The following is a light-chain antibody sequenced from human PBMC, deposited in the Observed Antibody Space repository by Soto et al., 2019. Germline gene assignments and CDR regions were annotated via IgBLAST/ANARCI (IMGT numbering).Light chain of an antibody. Sequence: EIVLTQSPGTLYLSPGERATLSCRASQTLSSSHLAWYQQKPGQAPRLVIYGASTRATGIADRFSGSGSGTAFNLTITRLEPEDFAVYFCHQYGSSPQTFGQGTRVEIK. CDR1: QTLSSSH. J-gene: IGKJ1*01. CDR3: HQYGSSPQT. V-gene: IGKV3-20*01. CDR2: GAS.